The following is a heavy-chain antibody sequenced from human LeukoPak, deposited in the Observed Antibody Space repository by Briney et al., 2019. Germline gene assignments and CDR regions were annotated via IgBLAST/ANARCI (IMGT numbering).Heavy chain of an antibody. CDR2: IYSSGST. V-gene: IGHV4-59*01. CDR3: ARGGSSSWYPEDY. D-gene: IGHD6-13*01. CDR1: GGSINSYY. Sequence: PSETLSLTCTVSGGSINSYYWSWIRQSPGKGLEWIGYIYSSGSTNYNPSLQSRVTISVDTSQNQFSLKLSSVTAADTAVYYCARGGSSSWYPEDYWGQGTLVTVSS. J-gene: IGHJ4*02.